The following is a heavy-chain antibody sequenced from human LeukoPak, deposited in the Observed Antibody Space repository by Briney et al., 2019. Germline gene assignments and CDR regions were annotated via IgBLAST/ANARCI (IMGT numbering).Heavy chain of an antibody. J-gene: IGHJ4*02. CDR1: GFTFSRYA. CDR2: ISSTGIYI. CDR3: ARVTYGSGTYGAFDY. V-gene: IGHV3-23*01. D-gene: IGHD3-10*01. Sequence: GGSLRLSCAASGFTFSRYAMNWVRQAPGKGLEWVSSISSTGIYIDYADSVKGRFTISRDNSKNTLYLQMNSLRAEDTAVYYCARVTYGSGTYGAFDYWGQGTLVTVSS.